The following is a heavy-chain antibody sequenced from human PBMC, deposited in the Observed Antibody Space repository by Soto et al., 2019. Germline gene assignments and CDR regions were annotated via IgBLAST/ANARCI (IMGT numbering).Heavy chain of an antibody. CDR2: IHGDGGTA. CDR3: VRDNYGVDY. Sequence: GGSLRLSCAASGFTFSNYWMHWVRQAPGKGLVWVSLIHGDGGTAYYADAVKGRFTISRDNAKNTLYLQMNSLRAEDTAVYYCVRDNYGVDYWGQGTLVTVSS. D-gene: IGHD4-17*01. J-gene: IGHJ4*02. CDR1: GFTFSNYW. V-gene: IGHV3-74*01.